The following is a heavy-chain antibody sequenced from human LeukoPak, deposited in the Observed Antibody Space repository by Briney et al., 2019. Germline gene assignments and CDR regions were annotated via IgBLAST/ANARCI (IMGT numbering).Heavy chain of an antibody. Sequence: SETLSLTCTVSGGSISSGSYYWSWIRQPAGKGLEWIAYIHYTGSPNYNPSLKSRVTISIDTSKNQFSLNLNPVTAADTAVYYCARHSNWNGGVDWFDPWGQGTQVTVSS. CDR3: ARHSNWNGGVDWFDP. CDR2: IHYTGSP. V-gene: IGHV4-61*10. CDR1: GGSISSGSYY. J-gene: IGHJ5*02. D-gene: IGHD1-20*01.